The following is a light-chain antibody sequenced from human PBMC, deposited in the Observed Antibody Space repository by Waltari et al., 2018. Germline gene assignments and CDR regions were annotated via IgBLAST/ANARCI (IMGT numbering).Light chain of an antibody. CDR1: NIESKS. Sequence: YVLTQPPSVSVATGKTATLTCGGENIESKSVNWYQQKAGQAPGLVLFYDTDRPSGIPDRFSGSNSGNTATLTISWVEAGDEADYHCQVWDDTTNSGVFGGGTRLTVL. V-gene: IGLV3-21*01. J-gene: IGLJ3*02. CDR2: YDT. CDR3: QVWDDTTNSGV.